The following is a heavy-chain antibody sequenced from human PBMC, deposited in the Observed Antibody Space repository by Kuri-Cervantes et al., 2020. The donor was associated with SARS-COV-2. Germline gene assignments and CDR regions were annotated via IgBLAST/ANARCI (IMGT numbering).Heavy chain of an antibody. CDR1: GFLFSASA. CDR2: VRGKANNYAT. CDR3: TTGSSSSGRYMDV. V-gene: IGHV3-73*01. Sequence: GESLKISCEVSGFLFSASAIHWVRQASGKGLEWVGRVRGKANNYATAYAASVKGRFTISRDDSKNMAYLQMNSLKTEDTAVYYCTTGSSSSGRYMDVWGRGTTVTVSS. J-gene: IGHJ6*03. D-gene: IGHD6-13*01.